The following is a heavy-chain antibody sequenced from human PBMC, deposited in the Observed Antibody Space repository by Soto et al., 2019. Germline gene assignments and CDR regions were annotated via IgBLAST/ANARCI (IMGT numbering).Heavy chain of an antibody. J-gene: IGHJ6*02. V-gene: IGHV4-59*01. D-gene: IGHD3-16*02. Sequence: SETLSLTCTASGGSISSYYWSWIRQPPGKGLEWIGYIYYSGSTNYNPSLKSRVTISVDTSKNQFSLKLSSVTAADTAVYYCARVYGTDYVWGSYRGPFYYGMDVWGQGTTVTVSS. CDR3: ARVYGTDYVWGSYRGPFYYGMDV. CDR1: GGSISSYY. CDR2: IYYSGST.